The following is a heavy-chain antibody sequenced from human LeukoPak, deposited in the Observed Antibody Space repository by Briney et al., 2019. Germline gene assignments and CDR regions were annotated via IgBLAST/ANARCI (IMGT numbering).Heavy chain of an antibody. CDR1: GYTFTSYD. Sequence: ASVKVSCKASGYTFTSYDTNWVRQATGQGLEWMGWMNPNSGNTGYAQKFQGRVTMTRNTSISTAYMDLSSLRSEDTAVYYCARFSLYDYVWGSHRQTFAFDYWGQGTLVTVSS. J-gene: IGHJ4*02. V-gene: IGHV1-8*01. D-gene: IGHD3-16*02. CDR2: MNPNSGNT. CDR3: ARFSLYDYVWGSHRQTFAFDY.